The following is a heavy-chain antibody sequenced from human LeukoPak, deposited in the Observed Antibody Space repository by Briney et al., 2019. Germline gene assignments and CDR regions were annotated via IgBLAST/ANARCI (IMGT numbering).Heavy chain of an antibody. Sequence: GGSLRLSCAASGFTFSSYSMNWVRQAPGKGLEWVSCISSGDTYIYYADSVKGRFTISRDNAQNSLYLQMNSLRAEDTAVYYCARDRDRQWLVLPDVFDIWGQGTMVTVSS. V-gene: IGHV3-21*01. J-gene: IGHJ3*02. D-gene: IGHD6-19*01. CDR3: ARDRDRQWLVLPDVFDI. CDR2: ISSGDTYI. CDR1: GFTFSSYS.